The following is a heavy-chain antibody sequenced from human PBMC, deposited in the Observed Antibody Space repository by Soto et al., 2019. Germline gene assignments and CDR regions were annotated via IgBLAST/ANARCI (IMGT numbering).Heavy chain of an antibody. J-gene: IGHJ4*02. V-gene: IGHV4-31*03. CDR1: GGSISSGGYY. CDR2: IYYSGST. Sequence: SSETLSLTCTVSGGSISSGGYYWSWIRQHPGKGLEWIGYIYYSGSTYYNPSLKSRVTISVDTSKNQFSLKLSSVTAADTAVYYCARGIKSVVPAAPFDYWGQGTLVTVSS. CDR3: ARGIKSVVPAAPFDY. D-gene: IGHD2-2*01.